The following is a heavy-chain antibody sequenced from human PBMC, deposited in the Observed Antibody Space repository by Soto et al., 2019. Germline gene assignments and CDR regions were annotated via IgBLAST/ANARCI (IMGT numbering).Heavy chain of an antibody. CDR1: GYTFTSYG. J-gene: IGHJ4*02. CDR2: ISAYNGNT. CDR3: ATDQDYDSSGT. V-gene: IGHV1-18*01. Sequence: GASVKVSCKASGYTFTSYGISWVRQAPGQGLEWMGWISAYNGNTNYAQKFQGRVTMTEDTSTDTAYMELSSLRSEDTAVYYCATDQDYDSSGTWGQGTLVTVSS. D-gene: IGHD3-22*01.